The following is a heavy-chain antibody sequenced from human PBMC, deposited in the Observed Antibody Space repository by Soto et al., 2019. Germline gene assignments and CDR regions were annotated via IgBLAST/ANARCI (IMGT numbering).Heavy chain of an antibody. CDR3: ARDRLMATAGTARHYFGLDV. V-gene: IGHV4-31*03. Sequence: PSETLSLTCTVSSGSISSSSYYWGWIRQNPRRGLEWIGNIYYSGNTYYNPSLKSRLTISVDTSKNQFSLNLSSVTAADTAVYYCARDRLMATAGTARHYFGLDVWGQGTTVTVSS. J-gene: IGHJ6*02. D-gene: IGHD5-18*01. CDR1: SGSISSSSYY. CDR2: IYYSGNT.